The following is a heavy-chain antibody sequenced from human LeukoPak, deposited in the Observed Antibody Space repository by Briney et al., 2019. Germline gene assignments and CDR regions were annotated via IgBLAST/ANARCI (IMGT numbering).Heavy chain of an antibody. CDR2: MNPNSGNT. V-gene: IGHV1-8*03. CDR3: ARAYRSSIAARLSFGY. Sequence: ASVKVSCKASGYTFTSYDINWVRQATGQGLERMGWMNPNSGNTGYAQKFQGRVTITRNTSISTAYMELSSLRSEDTAVYYCARAYRSSIAARLSFGYWGQGTLVTVSS. J-gene: IGHJ4*02. CDR1: GYTFTSYD. D-gene: IGHD6-6*01.